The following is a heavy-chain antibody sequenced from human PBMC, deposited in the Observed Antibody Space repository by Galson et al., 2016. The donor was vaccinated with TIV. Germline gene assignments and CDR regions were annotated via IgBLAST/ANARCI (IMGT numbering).Heavy chain of an antibody. Sequence: SLRLSCAASGFTFSSYAMHWVRQAPGKGLQWVAVISYDGTNRFYADSVKGRFTISRDNSKNTLYLQMSSLRTEDTAVYFCARDLGSSAYFDYWGQGTLATVSS. CDR2: ISYDGTNR. V-gene: IGHV3-30-3*01. J-gene: IGHJ4*02. CDR3: ARDLGSSAYFDY. CDR1: GFTFSSYA. D-gene: IGHD6-6*01.